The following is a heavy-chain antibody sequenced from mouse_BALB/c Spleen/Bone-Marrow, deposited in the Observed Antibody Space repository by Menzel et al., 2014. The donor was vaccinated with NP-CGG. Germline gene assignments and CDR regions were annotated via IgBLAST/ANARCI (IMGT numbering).Heavy chain of an antibody. D-gene: IGHD2-4*01. CDR3: ARPPLYYDYAWFAY. CDR1: GFDFSRYW. J-gene: IGHJ3*01. V-gene: IGHV4-1*02. CDR2: INPDSSTI. Sequence: EVKPMESGGGLVQPGGSLKLSCAASGFDFSRYWMSWVRQAPGKGLEWIGEINPDSSTINYTPSLKDKFIISRDNAKNTLYLQMSKVRSEDTALYYCARPPLYYDYAWFAYWGQGTLVTVSA.